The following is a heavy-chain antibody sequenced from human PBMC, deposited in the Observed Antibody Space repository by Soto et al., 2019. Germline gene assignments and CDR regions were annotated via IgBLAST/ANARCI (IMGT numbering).Heavy chain of an antibody. V-gene: IGHV3-21*01. CDR2: ISSSSSYI. CDR1: GFTFSSYS. D-gene: IGHD5-12*01. CDR3: ARDRFEMATTYDLDY. J-gene: IGHJ4*02. Sequence: GGSLRLSCAASGFTFSSYSMNWVRQAPGKGLEWVSSISSSSSYIYYADSVKGRFTISRDNAKNSLYLQMNSLRAEDTAVYYCARDRFEMATTYDLDYWGQGXLVTVYS.